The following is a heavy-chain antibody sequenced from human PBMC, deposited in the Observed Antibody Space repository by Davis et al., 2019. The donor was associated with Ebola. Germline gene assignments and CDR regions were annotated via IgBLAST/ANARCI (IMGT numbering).Heavy chain of an antibody. V-gene: IGHV1-69*04. D-gene: IGHD3-10*01. J-gene: IGHJ3*02. Sequence: SVKVSCKASGYTFTSYYMHWVRQAPGQGLEWMGRIIPILGIANYAQKFQGRVTITADKSTSTAYMELSSLRSEDTAVYYCARVSVSYYYGSGSYGGAAFDIWGQGTMVTVSS. CDR3: ARVSVSYYYGSGSYGGAAFDI. CDR2: IIPILGIA. CDR1: GYTFTSYY.